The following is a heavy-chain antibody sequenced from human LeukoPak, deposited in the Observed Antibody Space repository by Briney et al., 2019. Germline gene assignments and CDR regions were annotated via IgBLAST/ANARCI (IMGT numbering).Heavy chain of an antibody. J-gene: IGHJ4*02. CDR1: GFTFSSYS. Sequence: GGSLRLSCAAPGFTFSSYSMNWVRQAPGKGLEWVSSISSSSSYIYYADSVKGRFTISRDNAKNSLYLQMNSLRAEDTAVYYCATSRGSWPDYFDYWGQGTLVTVSS. D-gene: IGHD6-13*01. V-gene: IGHV3-21*01. CDR3: ATSRGSWPDYFDY. CDR2: ISSSSSYI.